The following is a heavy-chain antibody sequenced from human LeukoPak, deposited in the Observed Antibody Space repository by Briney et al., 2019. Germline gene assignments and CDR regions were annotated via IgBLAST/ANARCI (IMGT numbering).Heavy chain of an antibody. D-gene: IGHD5-24*01. CDR2: ISDNT. CDR1: GFTFSISA. CDR3: TRRAYNWGAFDI. V-gene: IGHV3-23*01. Sequence: GGSLRLSCAASGFTFSISAMTWVRQAPGKGLEWVSSISDNTYYADSVKGRFTISKDNSKNILYLQMNSLRAEDTAVYYCTRRAYNWGAFDIWGQGTMVTVSS. J-gene: IGHJ3*02.